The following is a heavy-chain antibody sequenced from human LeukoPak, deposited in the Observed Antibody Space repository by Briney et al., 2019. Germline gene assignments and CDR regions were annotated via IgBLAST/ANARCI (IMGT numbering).Heavy chain of an antibody. D-gene: IGHD5-12*01. V-gene: IGHV3-21*01. CDR3: ARAPSGYDSTDY. J-gene: IGHJ4*02. CDR2: ISSSSSYI. Sequence: GGSLRLSCAASGFTFSSHGMHWVRQAPGKGLEWVSSISSSSSYIYYADSVKGRFTISRDNAKNSLYLQMNSLRAEDTAVYYCARAPSGYDSTDYWGQGTLVTVSS. CDR1: GFTFSSHG.